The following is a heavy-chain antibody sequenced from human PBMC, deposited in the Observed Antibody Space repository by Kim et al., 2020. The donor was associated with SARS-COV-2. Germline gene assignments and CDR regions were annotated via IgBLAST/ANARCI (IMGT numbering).Heavy chain of an antibody. CDR2: IYYSGST. J-gene: IGHJ6*02. CDR3: AIDPRKNPVPLGYYYYYGMDL. Sequence: SETLSLTCTVSGGSISSGGYYWSWIRQHPGKGLEWIGYIYYSGSTYYNPSLKSRVTISVDTSKNQFSLKLSSVTAADTAVYYCAIDPRKNPVPLGYYYYYGMDLWGQGTTVTVSS. V-gene: IGHV4-31*03. CDR1: GGSISSGGYY.